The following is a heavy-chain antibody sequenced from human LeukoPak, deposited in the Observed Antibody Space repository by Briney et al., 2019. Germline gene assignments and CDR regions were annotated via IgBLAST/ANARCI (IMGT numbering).Heavy chain of an antibody. D-gene: IGHD3-3*01. CDR3: TRRSGLYNWFDP. CDR2: INPNSGNT. Sequence: GASVKVSCKASGYTFTSYDINWVRQATGQGLEWMGWINPNSGNTGYAQKFQGRVTMTRNTSISTAYMEVSSLRSEDTAVYYCTRRSGLYNWFDPWGQGTLVTVSS. CDR1: GYTFTSYD. V-gene: IGHV1-8*01. J-gene: IGHJ5*02.